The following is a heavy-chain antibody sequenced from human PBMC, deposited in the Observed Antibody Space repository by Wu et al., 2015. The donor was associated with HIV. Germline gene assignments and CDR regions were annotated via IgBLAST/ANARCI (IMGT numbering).Heavy chain of an antibody. J-gene: IGHJ3*02. CDR1: GYTFISYD. V-gene: IGHV1-8*01. CDR3: ARGRNYYDNSGYYYDAFVY. Sequence: QVQLVQSGAEVKKPGASVKVSCKASGYTFISYDINWVRQAPGQGLEWMGWMNPNSGNTGYAQRLQGRVTMTRNTSISTAYMELSSLRSEDTAVYYCARGRNYYDNSGYYYDAFVYLGPKGHWSPSLQ. D-gene: IGHD3-22*01. CDR2: MNPNSGNT.